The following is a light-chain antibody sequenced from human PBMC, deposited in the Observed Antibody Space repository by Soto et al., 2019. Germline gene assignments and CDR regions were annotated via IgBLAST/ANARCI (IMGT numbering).Light chain of an antibody. V-gene: IGKV3-20*01. CDR2: GVS. CDR3: QQYDSSPRT. J-gene: IGKJ1*01. Sequence: ELVLPQSPGPLPLSLGKNPTLACRVSQSLSSRNLAWYQQKPGQAPRPLIYGVSSRATGIPDRVSGSGSGTDCTLTISRLEPEDFAVYYCQQYDSSPRTFGQGTKVDIK. CDR1: QSLSSRN.